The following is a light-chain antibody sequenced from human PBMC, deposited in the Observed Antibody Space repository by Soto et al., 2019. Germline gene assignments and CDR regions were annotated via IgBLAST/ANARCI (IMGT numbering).Light chain of an antibody. CDR2: GND. CDR3: AAWDDSLNGVV. V-gene: IGLV1-44*01. CDR1: SSNIGSNS. J-gene: IGLJ2*01. Sequence: QSALTQPPSASGTPGQRVTISCSGSSSNIGSNSVKWYQQLPGTAPKLLIYGNDQRPSGVPDRFSGSKSGTSASLAISGLQSEDEADYYCAAWDDSLNGVVFGGGTKLTVL.